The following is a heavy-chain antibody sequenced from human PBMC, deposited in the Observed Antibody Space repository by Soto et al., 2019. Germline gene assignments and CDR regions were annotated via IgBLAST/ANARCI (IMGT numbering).Heavy chain of an antibody. CDR2: IYSSGSA. CDR3: ARGFSSVSMDA. J-gene: IGHJ6*02. V-gene: IGHV4-61*08. D-gene: IGHD6-19*01. Sequence: SETLSLTCTVSGDSVSSGGYYRSWIRQPPGKGLEWIGYIYSSGSANYNPSLKSRVTISRDTSKNQISLKVASVTAADTAGYYCARGFSSVSMDAWGQGTTVTVSS. CDR1: GDSVSSGGYY.